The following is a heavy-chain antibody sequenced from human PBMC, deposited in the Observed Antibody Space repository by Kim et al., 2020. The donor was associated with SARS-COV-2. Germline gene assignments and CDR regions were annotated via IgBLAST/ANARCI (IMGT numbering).Heavy chain of an antibody. CDR1: GFTFDDYT. D-gene: IGHD6-19*01. J-gene: IGHJ2*01. CDR3: AKVAVAGTSRCDFDL. CDR2: ISWDGGST. Sequence: GGSLRLSCAASGFTFDDYTMHWVRQAPGKGLEWVSLISWDGGSTYYADSVKGRFTISRDNSKNSLYLQMNSLRTEDTALYYCAKVAVAGTSRCDFDLWGRGTLVTVSS. V-gene: IGHV3-43*01.